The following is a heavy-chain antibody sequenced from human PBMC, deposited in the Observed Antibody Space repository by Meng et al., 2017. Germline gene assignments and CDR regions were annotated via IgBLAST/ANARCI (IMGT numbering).Heavy chain of an antibody. V-gene: IGHV3-23*01. CDR2: ISSSSATI. J-gene: IGHJ4*02. D-gene: IGHD3-10*01. CDR1: GCRFSDYD. Sequence: GVSLRLSCAASGCRFSDYDMHWVRQAPGKGLEWVSFISSSSATIYYADYVKGRFTISRDNSKNTLYLQMNSLRAEDTAVYYCAKGNYYGSGTLDYWGQGTMVTVSS. CDR3: AKGNYYGSGTLDY.